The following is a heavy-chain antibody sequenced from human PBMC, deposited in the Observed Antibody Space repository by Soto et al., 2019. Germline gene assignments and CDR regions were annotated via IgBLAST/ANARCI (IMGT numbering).Heavy chain of an antibody. Sequence: EVQLLESGGGLVQPGGSLRLSCAGSGFTFSTYAMAWVRQAPGKGLEWVSTISDSGSNTHYVDSVEGRFTISRDNSKSTVLLHMNSLRADDAAVYYCARDVGGSSLFDYWGQGTLVTVSS. J-gene: IGHJ4*02. D-gene: IGHD1-26*01. CDR3: ARDVGGSSLFDY. CDR2: ISDSGSNT. CDR1: GFTFSTYA. V-gene: IGHV3-23*01.